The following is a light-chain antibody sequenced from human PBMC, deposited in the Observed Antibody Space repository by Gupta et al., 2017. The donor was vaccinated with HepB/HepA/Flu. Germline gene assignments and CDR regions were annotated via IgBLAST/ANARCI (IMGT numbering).Light chain of an antibody. V-gene: IGKV1-5*03. CDR2: KAS. CDR3: QQENNYSET. CDR1: QSISNW. J-gene: IGKJ1*01. Sequence: DIQMTQSPSTLSASVGDRVTITCRASQSISNWLAWYQQKPGKAPKLLIYKASTLESGVPSRFSGSGSGTEFTLTISSLQPDDFATYYCQQENNYSETFGQGTKVEI.